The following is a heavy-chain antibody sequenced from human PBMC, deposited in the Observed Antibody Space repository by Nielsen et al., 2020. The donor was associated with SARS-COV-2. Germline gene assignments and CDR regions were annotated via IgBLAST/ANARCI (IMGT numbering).Heavy chain of an antibody. CDR2: ISWNSGSI. Sequence: SLKISCAASGFTFDDYAMHWVRQAPGKGLEWVSGISWNSGSIGYADSVKGRFTISRDNAKNSLYLQMNSLRAEDTALYYCAKASSGSYYDQGDYWGQGTLVTVSS. V-gene: IGHV3-9*01. CDR3: AKASSGSYYDQGDY. D-gene: IGHD1-26*01. J-gene: IGHJ4*02. CDR1: GFTFDDYA.